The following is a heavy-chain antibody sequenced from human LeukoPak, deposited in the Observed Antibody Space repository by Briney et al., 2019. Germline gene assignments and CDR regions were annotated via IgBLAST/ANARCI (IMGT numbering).Heavy chain of an antibody. Sequence: GGSLRLSCAASGFTFSSYGMHWVRQAPGKGLEWVAFIRYDGSNKYYADSVKGRFTISRDNSKNTLYLQMNSLRAEDTAVYYCAKDPAFLSPRYFDYWGQGTLVTVSS. D-gene: IGHD2-2*01. CDR2: IRYDGSNK. J-gene: IGHJ4*02. V-gene: IGHV3-30*02. CDR3: AKDPAFLSPRYFDY. CDR1: GFTFSSYG.